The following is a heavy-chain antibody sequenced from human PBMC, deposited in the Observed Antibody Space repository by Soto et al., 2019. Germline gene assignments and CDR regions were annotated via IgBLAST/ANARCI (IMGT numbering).Heavy chain of an antibody. Sequence: SGPTLVNPTQTLTLTCTFSGFSLITSGMCVSWIRQPPGKALEWLARIDWDDDKYYSTSLKTRLTISKDTSKNQVVLTMTNMDPVDTATYYCARATYYYDSSGYASIYFDYWGQGTLVTVSS. J-gene: IGHJ4*02. D-gene: IGHD3-22*01. CDR1: GFSLITSGMC. CDR2: IDWDDDK. V-gene: IGHV2-70*11. CDR3: ARATYYYDSSGYASIYFDY.